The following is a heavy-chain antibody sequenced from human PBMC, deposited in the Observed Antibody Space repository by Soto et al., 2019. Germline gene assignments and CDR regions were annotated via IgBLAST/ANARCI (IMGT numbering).Heavy chain of an antibody. CDR1: GGSISSYY. J-gene: IGHJ4*02. V-gene: IGHV4-59*01. D-gene: IGHD5-12*01. CDR2: IYYSGST. CDR3: ARAYGGYADY. Sequence: SETLSLTCTVSGGSISSYYWSWIRQPPGKGLEWIGYIYYSGSTNYNPSLKSRVTISVDTSKNQFSLKLSSVTAADTAVCYCARAYGGYADYWGQGALVTVSS.